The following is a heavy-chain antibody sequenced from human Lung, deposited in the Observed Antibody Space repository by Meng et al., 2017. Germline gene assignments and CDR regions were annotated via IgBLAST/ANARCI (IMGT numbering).Heavy chain of an antibody. V-gene: IGHV4-34*01. J-gene: IGHJ4*02. CDR3: ARGPTTMAHDFDY. CDR1: GGAFSDTY. CDR2: INHSGST. D-gene: IGHD4-11*01. Sequence: QFQLQHWGACLLTPSETLSLTCVVSGGAFSDTYWSCIPQPPGKGLEWIGKINHSGSTNYNPSLESRATISVDTSQNNLSLKLSSVTAADSAVYYCARGPTTMAHDFDYWGQGTLVTVSS.